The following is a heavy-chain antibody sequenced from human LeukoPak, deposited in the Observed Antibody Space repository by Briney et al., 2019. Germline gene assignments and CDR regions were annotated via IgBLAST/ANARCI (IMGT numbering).Heavy chain of an antibody. CDR3: ARDKSGSGRHMAGLR. CDR2: IKQDGSEK. J-gene: IGHJ4*02. CDR1: GFTFSSYW. Sequence: GGSLRLSCAASGFTFSSYWMTWVRQAPGKGLEWVANIKQDGSEKYYVDSVKGRFTISRDNAKNSLYLQMNSPRADDTAVYYCARDKSGSGRHMAGLRWGQGTLVTVSS. D-gene: IGHD3-10*01. V-gene: IGHV3-7*01.